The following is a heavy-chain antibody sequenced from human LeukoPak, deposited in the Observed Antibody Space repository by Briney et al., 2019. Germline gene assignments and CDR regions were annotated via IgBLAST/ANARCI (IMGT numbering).Heavy chain of an antibody. V-gene: IGHV5-51*01. J-gene: IGHJ5*02. D-gene: IGHD6-6*01. Sequence: GESLKISCKGSGYSFTSYWIGWVRQMPGKGLEWMGIIYPGDSDTRYSPSFQGQVTISADKSISTAYLQWSSLKASDTAMYYCARSYNLAARRAPFWFDPWGQGTRVTVSS. CDR1: GYSFTSYW. CDR3: ARSYNLAARRAPFWFDP. CDR2: IYPGDSDT.